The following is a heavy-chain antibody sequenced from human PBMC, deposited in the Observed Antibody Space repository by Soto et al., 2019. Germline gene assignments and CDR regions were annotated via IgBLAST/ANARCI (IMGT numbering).Heavy chain of an antibody. V-gene: IGHV3-23*01. CDR1: GFTFSDYA. J-gene: IGHJ1*01. CDR3: AKVLSKNYYYPFDL. Sequence: PGGSLRLSCAASGFTFSDYAMAWVRQAPGKGLEWVSTISGGSSVTYYGDSVKGRFTISRDNAKKTLFLQLNRLSAEDTATYYCAKVLSKNYYYPFDLWGQGTQVTVS. CDR2: ISGGSSVT. D-gene: IGHD3-10*01.